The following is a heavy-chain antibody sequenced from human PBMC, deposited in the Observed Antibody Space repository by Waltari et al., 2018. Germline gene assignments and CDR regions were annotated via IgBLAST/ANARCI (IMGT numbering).Heavy chain of an antibody. CDR3: ARGGTYYYDSSGYPFDY. CDR2: IYYSGST. Sequence: QVQLQESGPGLVKPSETLSLTCTVSGGSISSYYWSWIRQTTGKGLEWIGYIYYSGSTNYNPSLKSRVTISVDTSKNQFSLKLSSVTAADTAVYYCARGGTYYYDSSGYPFDYWGQGTLVTVSS. V-gene: IGHV4-59*01. J-gene: IGHJ4*02. CDR1: GGSISSYY. D-gene: IGHD3-22*01.